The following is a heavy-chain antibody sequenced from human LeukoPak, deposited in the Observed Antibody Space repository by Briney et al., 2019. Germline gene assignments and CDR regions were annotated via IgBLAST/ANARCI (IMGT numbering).Heavy chain of an antibody. V-gene: IGHV3-23*01. D-gene: IGHD1-26*01. CDR3: ARHGRAVMNVWFDP. J-gene: IGHJ5*02. Sequence: PGGSLRLSCAASGFTFSSYAMSWVRQAPGKGLEWVSAISGSGGSTYYADSVKGRFTISRDNSKNTLYLQMNSLRAEDTAVYYCARHGRAVMNVWFDPWGQGTLVSVSS. CDR1: GFTFSSYA. CDR2: ISGSGGST.